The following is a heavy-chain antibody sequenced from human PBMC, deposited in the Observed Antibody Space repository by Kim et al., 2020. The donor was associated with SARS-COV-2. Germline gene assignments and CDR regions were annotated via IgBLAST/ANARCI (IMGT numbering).Heavy chain of an antibody. J-gene: IGHJ6*02. Sequence: GGSLRLSCAASGFTFSSYSMNWVRQAPGKGLEWVSYISSSSSTIYYADSVKGRFTISRDNAKNSLYLQMNSLRDEDTAVYYCARDQTSWGIVATEVGRYYYGMDVWGQGTTVTVSS. V-gene: IGHV3-48*02. CDR3: ARDQTSWGIVATEVGRYYYGMDV. D-gene: IGHD5-12*01. CDR1: GFTFSSYS. CDR2: ISSSSSTI.